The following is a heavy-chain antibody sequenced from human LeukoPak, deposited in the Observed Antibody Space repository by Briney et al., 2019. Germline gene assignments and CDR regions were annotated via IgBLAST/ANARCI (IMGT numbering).Heavy chain of an antibody. J-gene: IGHJ3*02. Sequence: SETLSLTCTVSGGSISSGGYYWSWIRQHPGKGLEWIGYIYYSGSTYYNPSLKSRVTMSLDTSKNQFSLKLSSVTAADTAVYYCARGIAAASERALDIWGQGTMVTVSS. CDR2: IYYSGST. V-gene: IGHV4-31*03. D-gene: IGHD6-13*01. CDR1: GGSISSGGYY. CDR3: ARGIAAASERALDI.